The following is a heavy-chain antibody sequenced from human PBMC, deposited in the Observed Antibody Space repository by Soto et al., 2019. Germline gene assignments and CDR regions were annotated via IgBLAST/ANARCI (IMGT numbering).Heavy chain of an antibody. CDR3: ARGLTCSGGSCYSYYLDY. D-gene: IGHD2-15*01. CDR2: INHSGST. V-gene: IGHV4-34*01. J-gene: IGHJ4*02. Sequence: PSETLSLTCAVYGGSFSGYYWSWIRQPPGKGLEWIGEINHSGSTNYNPSLKSRVTISVDTSKNQFSLKLSSVTAADTAVYYCARGLTCSGGSCYSYYLDYWGQGTLVTVSS. CDR1: GGSFSGYY.